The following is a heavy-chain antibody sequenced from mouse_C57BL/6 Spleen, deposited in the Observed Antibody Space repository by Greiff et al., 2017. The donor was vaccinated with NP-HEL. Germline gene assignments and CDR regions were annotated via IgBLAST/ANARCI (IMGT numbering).Heavy chain of an antibody. J-gene: IGHJ4*01. CDR2: IDPSDSYT. CDR3: ARRTAHRDAMDY. CDR1: GYTFTSYW. D-gene: IGHD2-14*01. Sequence: QVQLQQPGAELVMPGASVKLSCKASGYTFTSYWMHWVKQRPGQGLEWIGEIDPSDSYTNYNQKFKGKSTLTVDKSSSTAYMQLSSLTSEDSAFYYCARRTAHRDAMDYWGQGTSVTISS. V-gene: IGHV1-69*01.